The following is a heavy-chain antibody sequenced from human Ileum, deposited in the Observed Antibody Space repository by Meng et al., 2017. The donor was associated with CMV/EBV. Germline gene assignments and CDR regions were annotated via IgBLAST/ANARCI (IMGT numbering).Heavy chain of an antibody. CDR1: GDSLSTGDYY. CDR3: AREGGGWYFDS. Sequence: VHLRESGPGLVKPSQPLSLTCTVSGDSLSTGDYYWSWIRQPPGKGPEWIGYIYYSGSTLYNPSLKSPVTISLDKSKNQFSLRLRSVTAADTAVYFCAREGGGWYFDSWGQGTLVTVSS. D-gene: IGHD6-19*01. V-gene: IGHV4-30-4*01. J-gene: IGHJ4*02. CDR2: IYYSGST.